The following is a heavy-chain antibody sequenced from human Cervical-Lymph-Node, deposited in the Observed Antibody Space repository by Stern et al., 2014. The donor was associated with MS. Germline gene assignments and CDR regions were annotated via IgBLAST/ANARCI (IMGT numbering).Heavy chain of an antibody. CDR2: IIPIFGTA. CDR3: AREVVPAAIESSYYGLDV. Sequence: QVQLVQSGAEVKKPGSSVKVSCKASGGTFNRYTFSWVRQAPGQGLEWMGGIIPIFGTANYAQKFQGRVTITADKSTSTAYMELSSLRSDDTAVYYCAREVVPAAIESSYYGLDVWGQGTTVTVSS. V-gene: IGHV1-69*06. D-gene: IGHD2-2*02. CDR1: GGTFNRYT. J-gene: IGHJ6*02.